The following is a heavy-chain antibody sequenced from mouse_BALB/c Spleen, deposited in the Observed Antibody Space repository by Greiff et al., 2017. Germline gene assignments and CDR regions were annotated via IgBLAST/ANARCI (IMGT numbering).Heavy chain of an antibody. CDR2: INPSNGRT. J-gene: IGHJ4*01. V-gene: IGHV1S81*02. CDR3: ARYGNYDYYAMDY. D-gene: IGHD2-1*01. CDR1: GYTFTSYW. Sequence: KLQQPGAELVKPGASVKLSCKASGYTFTSYWMHWVKQRPGQGLEWIGEINPSNGRTNYNEKFKSKATLTVDKSSSTAYMQLSSLTSEDSAVYYCARYGNYDYYAMDYWGQGTSVTVSS.